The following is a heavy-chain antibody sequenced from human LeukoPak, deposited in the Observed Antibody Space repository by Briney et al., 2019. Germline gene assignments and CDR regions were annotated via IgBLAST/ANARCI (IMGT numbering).Heavy chain of an antibody. V-gene: IGHV3-30*04. D-gene: IGHD4-17*01. CDR2: ISYDGSNK. Sequence: GGSLRLSCAASGFTFSSYAMHWVRQAPGKGLEWVAVISYDGSNKYYADSVKGRFTISRDNSKNTLYLQMNSLRAEDTAVYYCAREDYGDYGIYDYWGQGTLVTVSS. J-gene: IGHJ4*02. CDR1: GFTFSSYA. CDR3: AREDYGDYGIYDY.